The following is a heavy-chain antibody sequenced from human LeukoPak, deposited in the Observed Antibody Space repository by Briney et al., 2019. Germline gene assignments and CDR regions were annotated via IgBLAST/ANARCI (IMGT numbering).Heavy chain of an antibody. J-gene: IGHJ4*02. CDR2: IWYDGSSK. CDR3: ARDGLRAAGTHFDY. Sequence: GGSLRLSCAASGFTFSSYGMHWVRQAPGKGLEWVAVIWYDGSSKYYADSVKGRFTISRDNSKNTLYLQMNSLRAEDTAVYYCARDGLRAAGTHFDYWGQGTLVTVSS. V-gene: IGHV3-33*01. CDR1: GFTFSSYG. D-gene: IGHD6-13*01.